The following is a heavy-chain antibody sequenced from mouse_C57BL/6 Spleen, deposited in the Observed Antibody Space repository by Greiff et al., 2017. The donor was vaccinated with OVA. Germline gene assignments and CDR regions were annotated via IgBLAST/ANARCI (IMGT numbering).Heavy chain of an antibody. Sequence: QVQLKQPGAELVMPGASVKLSCKASGYTFTSYWMHWVKQRPGQGLEWIGEIDPSDSYTNYNQKFKGKSTLTVDKSSSTAYMQLSSLTSEDSAVYYCARTIYYDYAMDYWGQGTSVTVSS. CDR2: IDPSDSYT. V-gene: IGHV1-69*01. D-gene: IGHD2-4*01. J-gene: IGHJ4*01. CDR3: ARTIYYDYAMDY. CDR1: GYTFTSYW.